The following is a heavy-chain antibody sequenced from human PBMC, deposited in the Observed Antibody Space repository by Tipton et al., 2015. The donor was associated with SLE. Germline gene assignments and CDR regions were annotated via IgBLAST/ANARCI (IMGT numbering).Heavy chain of an antibody. Sequence: TLSLTCIVSGGSITTRSYYWGWIRQPPGKGLEWIGSIYYSGSTYYNPSLKSRVTILVDTSKNQFSLQLNSVTPEDTAVYYCARVWGTGSRGVDYWGQGTLVTVSS. CDR1: GGSITTRSYY. J-gene: IGHJ4*02. D-gene: IGHD2-2*01. V-gene: IGHV4-39*07. CDR3: ARVWGTGSRGVDY. CDR2: IYYSGST.